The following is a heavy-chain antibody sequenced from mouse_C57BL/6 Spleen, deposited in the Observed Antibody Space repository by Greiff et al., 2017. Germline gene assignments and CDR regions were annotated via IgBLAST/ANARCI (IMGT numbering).Heavy chain of an antibody. CDR3: ARRGSSLFYFDC. J-gene: IGHJ2*01. CDR2: ISSGSSTI. D-gene: IGHD1-1*01. Sequence: EVKLVESGGGLVKPGGSPKLSCAASGFTFSDSGMHWVRQAPEKGLEWVAYISSGSSTIYYADTVKGRFTISRDNAKNTRFRQMTSLRSEDTAIYYCARRGSSLFYFDCRGQGTTLTVA. CDR1: GFTFSDSG. V-gene: IGHV5-17*01.